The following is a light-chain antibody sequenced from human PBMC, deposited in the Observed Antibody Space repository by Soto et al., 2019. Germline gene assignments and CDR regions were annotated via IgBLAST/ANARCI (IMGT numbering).Light chain of an antibody. Sequence: DIQITQSRSTLSASVGDIVTITRRASQSISSWLAWYQQKPGKAPKLLIYDDSSLESGVPSRFSGSGSGKELTLTTSSLQPDDFATYYCKQSYTTQWTFGRWTKVDIX. CDR2: DDS. J-gene: IGKJ1*01. CDR1: QSISSW. V-gene: IGKV1-5*01. CDR3: KQSYTTQWT.